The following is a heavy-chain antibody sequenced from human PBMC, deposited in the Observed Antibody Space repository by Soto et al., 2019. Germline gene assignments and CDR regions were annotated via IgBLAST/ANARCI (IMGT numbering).Heavy chain of an antibody. V-gene: IGHV3-23*01. Sequence: GGSLRLSCAASGLTFSSYAMSWVRQAPGKGLEWVSAIIDSGGSTYYADSVKGRFTISRDNSKSTLYLQMNSLRAEDTALYYCAKGRSYYYYYGVDVWGQGTTVTVSS. CDR1: GLTFSSYA. CDR3: AKGRSYYYYYGVDV. J-gene: IGHJ6*02. CDR2: IIDSGGST.